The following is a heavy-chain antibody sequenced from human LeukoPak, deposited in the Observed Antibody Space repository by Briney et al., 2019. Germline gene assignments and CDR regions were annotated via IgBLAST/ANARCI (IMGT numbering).Heavy chain of an antibody. CDR3: ARDLGYSYGYGFDY. CDR2: ISSSSSYI. J-gene: IGHJ4*02. CDR1: GFTFSIYS. D-gene: IGHD5-18*01. Sequence: GGSLRLSCAASGFTFSIYSMNWVRQAPGKGLEWVSSISSSSSYIYYADSVKGRFTISRDNAKNSLYLQMNSLRAEDTAVYYCARDLGYSYGYGFDYWGQGTLVTVSS. V-gene: IGHV3-21*01.